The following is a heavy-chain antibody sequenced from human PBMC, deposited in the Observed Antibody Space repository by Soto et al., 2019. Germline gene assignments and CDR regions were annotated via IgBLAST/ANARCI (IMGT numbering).Heavy chain of an antibody. Sequence: SETLSLTCTVSGGSISSYYWSWIRQPPGKGLEWIGYIYYSGSTNYNPSLKSRVTISVDTSKNQFSLKLSSVTAADTAVYYCAREFYYDSSGYHPSATGPYGMDVWGQGTTVTVSS. CDR3: AREFYYDSSGYHPSATGPYGMDV. D-gene: IGHD3-22*01. V-gene: IGHV4-59*01. CDR2: IYYSGST. J-gene: IGHJ6*02. CDR1: GGSISSYY.